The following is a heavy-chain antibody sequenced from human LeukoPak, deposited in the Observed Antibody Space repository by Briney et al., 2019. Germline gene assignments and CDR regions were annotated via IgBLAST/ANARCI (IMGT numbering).Heavy chain of an antibody. D-gene: IGHD4-11*01. V-gene: IGHV3-48*01. CDR3: ARVNSNGPWGYYYMDV. CDR1: GFTFSSYS. CDR2: ISSSSSTI. Sequence: PGGSLRLSCAASGFTFSSYSMNWVRQAPGKGLEWVSYISSSSSTIYYADSVKGRFTISRDNAKNSLYLQMNSLRAEDTAVYYCARVNSNGPWGYYYMDVWGKGTTVTVSS. J-gene: IGHJ6*03.